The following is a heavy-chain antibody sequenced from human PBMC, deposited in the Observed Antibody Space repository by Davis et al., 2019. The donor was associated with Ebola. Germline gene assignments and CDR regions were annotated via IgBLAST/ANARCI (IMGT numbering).Heavy chain of an antibody. CDR1: GDSISSGGYY. CDR3: ARGRIDDFWIDYYYMDV. CDR2: IYHSGST. Sequence: SETLSLTCTVSGDSISSGGYYWSWIRQPPGKELEWIGNIYHSGSTNYRPSLKSRVTVSTDTSKNHFSLKLSSVTAADTAVYYCARGRIDDFWIDYYYMDVWGKGTTVTVSS. V-gene: IGHV4-61*08. D-gene: IGHD3-3*01. J-gene: IGHJ6*03.